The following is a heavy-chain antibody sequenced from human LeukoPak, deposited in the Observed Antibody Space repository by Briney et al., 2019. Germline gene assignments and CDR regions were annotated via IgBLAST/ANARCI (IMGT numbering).Heavy chain of an antibody. CDR3: ARDHDSSGKDY. CDR1: GFTVSSNY. V-gene: IGHV3-53*01. J-gene: IGHJ4*02. CDR2: IYSGGST. D-gene: IGHD3-22*01. Sequence: PGGSLRLSCAASGFTVSSNYMSWVRQAPGKGLEWVSVIYSGGSTYYADSVKGRFTISRDNAKNTLYLQMNSLRAEDTAVYYCARDHDSSGKDYWGQGTLVTVSS.